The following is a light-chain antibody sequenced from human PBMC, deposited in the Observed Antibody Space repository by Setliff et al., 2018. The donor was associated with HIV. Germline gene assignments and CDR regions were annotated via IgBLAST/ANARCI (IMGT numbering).Light chain of an antibody. CDR1: SGDVGFYNF. J-gene: IGLJ1*01. V-gene: IGLV2-14*01. CDR2: EVS. Sequence: QSVLTQPASVSGSPGQSITISCTGTSGDVGFYNFVSWYQLHPGKAPKLIIYEVSNRPSGVSNRFSGSKSGNTASLTISGLQPEDGADYYCSSYTRTTTLVFGTGTKVTVL. CDR3: SSYTRTTTLV.